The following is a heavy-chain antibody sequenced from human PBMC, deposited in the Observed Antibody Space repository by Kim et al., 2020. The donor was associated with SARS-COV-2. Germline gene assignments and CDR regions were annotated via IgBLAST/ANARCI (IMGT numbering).Heavy chain of an antibody. Sequence: SVKVSCKASGGTFSDSAISWVRQAPGQGLEWMGGIIPMFGTPNYAQNFQGRLTITADESTTTAYMDLSNLRSDDTAVYYCATLKYCSGRSCFRYFNSWGQGTLVIVSS. V-gene: IGHV1-69*13. CDR1: GGTFSDSA. CDR3: ATLKYCSGRSCFRYFNS. J-gene: IGHJ4*02. D-gene: IGHD2-15*01. CDR2: IIPMFGTP.